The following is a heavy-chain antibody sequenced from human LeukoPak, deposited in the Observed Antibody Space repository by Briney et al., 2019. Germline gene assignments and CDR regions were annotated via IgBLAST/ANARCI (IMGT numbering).Heavy chain of an antibody. CDR2: IYHSGST. D-gene: IGHD2-2*01. J-gene: IGHJ5*02. Sequence: SETLSLTCTVSGYSISSGYYWGWIRQPPGKGLEWIGSIYHSGSTYYNPSLKSRVTISVDTSKNQFSLKLSSVTAADTAVYYCAGARGYCSSTSCYAFGIAAAGANWFDPWGQGPLVTVSS. V-gene: IGHV4-38-2*02. CDR1: GYSISSGYY. CDR3: AGARGYCSSTSCYAFGIAAAGANWFDP.